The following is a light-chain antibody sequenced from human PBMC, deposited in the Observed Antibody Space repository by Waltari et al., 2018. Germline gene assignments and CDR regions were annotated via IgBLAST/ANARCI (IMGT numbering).Light chain of an antibody. CDR2: YAS. J-gene: IGKJ4*01. CDR3: QQDHSFPLT. CDR1: QAISNW. V-gene: IGKV1-9*01. Sequence: DIQFTQSPSFLSASVGDRVTAPCRASQAISNWLAWYQQRPGQAPKLLLYYASTLQSGVPSRLSGSVSGTEFTLTISALQPEDVATYYCQQDHSFPLTFGGGTKVEI.